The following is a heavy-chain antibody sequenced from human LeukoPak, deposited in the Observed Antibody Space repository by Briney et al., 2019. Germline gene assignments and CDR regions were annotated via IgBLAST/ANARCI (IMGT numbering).Heavy chain of an antibody. J-gene: IGHJ5*02. D-gene: IGHD6-19*01. CDR1: GFTFSRYA. V-gene: IGHV3-7*01. CDR2: IKQDGNDK. CDR3: ARLPAPSGWFYFDP. Sequence: GGSLRLSCAASGFTFSRYAMSWVRQAPGKGLEWVANIKQDGNDKYYVDPVKGRFTISRDNAKSSLYLQMNSLRAEDTDVYYCARLPAPSGWFYFDPWGQGTLVTVSS.